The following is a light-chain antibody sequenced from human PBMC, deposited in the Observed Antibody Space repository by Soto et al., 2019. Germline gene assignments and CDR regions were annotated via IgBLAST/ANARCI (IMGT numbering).Light chain of an antibody. CDR3: QKRTNWPRSFT. CDR1: QSVSSY. Sequence: EIVLTQSPATLSLSPGERATLSCRASQSVSSYLAWYQQKPGQAPRLLIYDTSKRATGIPARFSGSGSGTDFTPPISGLEPEDLAVNYGQKRTNWPRSFTFGPGPKLISN. CDR2: DTS. V-gene: IGKV3-11*01. J-gene: IGKJ3*01.